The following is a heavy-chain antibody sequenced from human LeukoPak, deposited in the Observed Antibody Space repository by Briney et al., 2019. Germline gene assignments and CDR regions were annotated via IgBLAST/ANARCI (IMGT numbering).Heavy chain of an antibody. CDR3: VEDRRYDFWSGYTYDY. D-gene: IGHD3-3*01. Sequence: GGSLRLSCSASGFTFSSYAMHWVRQAPGKGLEYVSAISSNGGSTYYADSVKGRFTISRDNSKNTLYLQMSSLRAEDTAAYYCVEDRRYDFWSGYTYDYWGQGTLVTVSS. J-gene: IGHJ4*02. CDR1: GFTFSSYA. CDR2: ISSNGGST. V-gene: IGHV3-64D*06.